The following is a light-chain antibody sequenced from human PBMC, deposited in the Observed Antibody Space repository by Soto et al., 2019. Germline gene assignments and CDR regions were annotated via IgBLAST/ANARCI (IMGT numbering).Light chain of an antibody. V-gene: IGLV1-40*01. CDR1: SSNIGAGFD. J-gene: IGLJ1*01. CDR2: GNS. Sequence: QSVLTQPPSVSGAPGQRVTISCTGSSSNIGAGFDVHWYHQIAGTAPKLLIYGNSNRPSGVPDRFSGSKSGTSASLAINGLQAEDEADYYCSSYTSTSILYVFGTGTKLTVL. CDR3: SSYTSTSILYV.